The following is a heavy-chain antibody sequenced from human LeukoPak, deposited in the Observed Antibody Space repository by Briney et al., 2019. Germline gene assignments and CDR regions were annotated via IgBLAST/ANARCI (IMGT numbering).Heavy chain of an antibody. D-gene: IGHD1-26*01. CDR2: ISGSGGST. CDR3: AKDHTSGATRPKPFDY. Sequence: GGSLRLSCAASGFTFSSYAMSWVRQAPGKGLEWVSAISGSGGSTYYADSVKGRFTISRDNSKNTLYLQMNSLRAEDTAVYYCAKDHTSGATRPKPFDYWGQGTLVTVSS. CDR1: GFTFSSYA. J-gene: IGHJ4*02. V-gene: IGHV3-23*01.